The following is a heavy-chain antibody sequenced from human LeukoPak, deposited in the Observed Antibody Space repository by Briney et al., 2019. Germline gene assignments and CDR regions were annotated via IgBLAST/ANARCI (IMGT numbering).Heavy chain of an antibody. CDR3: TTDEVVPAANDAFDI. V-gene: IGHV3-15*01. D-gene: IGHD2-2*01. CDR2: IKSKTDGGTT. CDR1: GFTFSNAW. J-gene: IGHJ3*02. Sequence: PGGSLRLSCAASGFTFSNAWMSWVRQAPGKGLEWVGRIKSKTDGGTTDYAAPVKGRFTISRDDSKNTLYLQMNSLKTEDTAVYYCTTDEVVPAANDAFDIWGQGTMVTVSS.